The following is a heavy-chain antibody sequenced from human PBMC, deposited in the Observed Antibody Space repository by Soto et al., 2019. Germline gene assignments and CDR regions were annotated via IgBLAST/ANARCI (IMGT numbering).Heavy chain of an antibody. D-gene: IGHD2-2*01. J-gene: IGHJ6*02. V-gene: IGHV1-69*13. CDR3: AVRKRGVDIVVVPAAGYYYYYGMDV. CDR1: GGTFSSYA. Sequence: SVKVSCKASGGTFSSYAISWVRQAPGQGLEWMGGIIPIFGTANYTQKFQGRVTITADESTSTAYMELSSLRSEDTAVYYCAVRKRGVDIVVVPAAGYYYYYGMDVWGQGTTVTVSS. CDR2: IIPIFGTA.